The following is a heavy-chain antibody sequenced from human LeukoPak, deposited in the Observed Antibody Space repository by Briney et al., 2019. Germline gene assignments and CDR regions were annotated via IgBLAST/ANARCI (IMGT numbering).Heavy chain of an antibody. CDR3: ARARGDYDSSGYYYATFPSYYFDY. Sequence: GGSLRLSCAASGFTFSSYGMHWVRQAPGKGLEWVAVISYDGSNKYYADSVKGRFTISRDNSKNTLYLQMNSLRAEDTAVYYCARARGDYDSSGYYYATFPSYYFDYWGQGTLVTVSS. V-gene: IGHV3-30*03. J-gene: IGHJ4*02. D-gene: IGHD3-22*01. CDR2: ISYDGSNK. CDR1: GFTFSSYG.